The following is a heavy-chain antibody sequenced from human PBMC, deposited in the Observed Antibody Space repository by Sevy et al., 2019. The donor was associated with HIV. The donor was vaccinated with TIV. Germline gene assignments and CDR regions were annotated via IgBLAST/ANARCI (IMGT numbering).Heavy chain of an antibody. D-gene: IGHD2-8*01. V-gene: IGHV3-23*01. CDR3: AREGCTKPHDY. J-gene: IGHJ4*02. CDR1: GFDFSIYS. Sequence: GSLRLSCAASGFDFSIYSMSWVRQAPGKGLEWVSTLSFGCGKINYADSVKGRFTISRDNSKRSVYLQMNNMRVEDTAVYYCAREGCTKPHDYWGQGTLVTVSS. CDR2: LSFGCGKI.